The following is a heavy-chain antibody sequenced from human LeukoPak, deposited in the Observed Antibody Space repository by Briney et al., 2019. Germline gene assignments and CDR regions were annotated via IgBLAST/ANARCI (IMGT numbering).Heavy chain of an antibody. CDR3: ARETKYCSGGSCYSDGLDI. V-gene: IGHV4-61*01. CDR2: MYYSGST. Sequence: SETLSLTCSVSGASVSSGSYYWSWIRQPPGKGLEWIGYMYYSGSTNYNPSLKSRVTISVDTSKKQFSLELSSVTAADTAVYYYARETKYCSGGSCYSDGLDIWGQGTMVTVSS. D-gene: IGHD2-15*01. J-gene: IGHJ3*02. CDR1: GASVSSGSYY.